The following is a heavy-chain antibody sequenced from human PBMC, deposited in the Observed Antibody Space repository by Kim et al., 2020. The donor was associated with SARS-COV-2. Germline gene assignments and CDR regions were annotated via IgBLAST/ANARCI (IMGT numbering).Heavy chain of an antibody. CDR2: IYYSGST. J-gene: IGHJ4*02. Sequence: SETLSLTCTVSGGSISSSSYYWGWIRQPPGKGLEWIGSIYYSGSTYYNPSLKSRVTISVDTSKNQFSLKLSSVTAADTAVYYCARHVMGWAAAYDYFDSSGQRTLGTVSP. D-gene: IGHD6-13*01. CDR3: ARHVMGWAAAYDYFDS. CDR1: GGSISSSSYY. V-gene: IGHV4-39*01.